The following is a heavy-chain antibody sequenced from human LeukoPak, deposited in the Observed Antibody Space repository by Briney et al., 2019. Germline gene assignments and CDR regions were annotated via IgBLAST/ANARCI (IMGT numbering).Heavy chain of an antibody. V-gene: IGHV1-8*01. CDR3: ARDGYSYGYPDY. D-gene: IGHD5-18*01. Sequence: WASVKVSCKASGYTFTSCDINWVRQATGQGLEWMGWMNPNSGNTGYAQKFQGRVTMTRDTSTSTVYMELSSLRSEDTAVYYCARDGYSYGYPDYWGQGTLVTVSS. CDR2: MNPNSGNT. J-gene: IGHJ4*02. CDR1: GYTFTSCD.